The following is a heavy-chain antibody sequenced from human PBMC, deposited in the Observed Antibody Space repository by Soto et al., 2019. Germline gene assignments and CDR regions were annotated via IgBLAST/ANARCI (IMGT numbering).Heavy chain of an antibody. CDR3: ARELDDYGMDV. CDR2: IWYDGSNK. J-gene: IGHJ6*02. CDR1: GVNIISYG. V-gene: IGHV3-33*08. Sequence: RHSCGVVGVNIISYGMHRVLQAPGKGLEWVAVIWYDGSNKYYADSVKGRFSISRDNSKNTLYLQMNSLRAEDTAVYYCARELDDYGMDVWGQGTTVTVSS.